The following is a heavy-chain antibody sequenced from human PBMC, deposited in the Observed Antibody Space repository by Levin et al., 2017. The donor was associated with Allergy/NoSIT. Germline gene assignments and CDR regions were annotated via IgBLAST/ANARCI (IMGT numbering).Heavy chain of an antibody. Sequence: GGSLRLSCAASGFTFSSYAMNWVRQAPGKGLEWVSGTSDSGGSTYYADSVKGRFTISRDNSKNTLYLQVNSLRAEDTALYYCAKDLPAVPAANYYYAMDVWGPGTTVTVSS. J-gene: IGHJ6*02. V-gene: IGHV3-23*01. CDR1: GFTFSSYA. D-gene: IGHD2-2*01. CDR3: AKDLPAVPAANYYYAMDV. CDR2: TSDSGGST.